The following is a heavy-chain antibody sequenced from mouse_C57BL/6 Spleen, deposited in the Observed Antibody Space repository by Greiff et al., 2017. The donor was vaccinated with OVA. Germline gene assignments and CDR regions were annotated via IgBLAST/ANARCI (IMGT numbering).Heavy chain of an antibody. CDR2: INPNNGGT. J-gene: IGHJ2*01. CDR3: ARRWGYYFDY. V-gene: IGHV1-26*01. CDR1: GYTFTDYY. D-gene: IGHD1-1*02. Sequence: EVQLQQSGPELVKPGASVKISCKASGYTFTDYYMNWVKQSHGKSLEWIGDINPNNGGTSYNQKFKGKATLTVDKSSSTAYMELRSLTSEDSAVYYCARRWGYYFDYWGQGTTLTVSS.